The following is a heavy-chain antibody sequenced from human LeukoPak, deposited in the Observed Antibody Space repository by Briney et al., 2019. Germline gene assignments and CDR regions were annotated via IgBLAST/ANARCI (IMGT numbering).Heavy chain of an antibody. V-gene: IGHV4-38-2*02. CDR2: IYHSGST. CDR3: ARDPSRYLDLNWFDP. Sequence: SETLSLTCSVSGYSFSSGYYWCWIRQPPGKGLEWIGSIYHSGSTHYNPSLKSRVTISVDTSKNQLHLNLSSVTAADMAVYYCARDPSRYLDLNWFDPWGQGTLVTVSS. J-gene: IGHJ5*02. D-gene: IGHD3-9*01. CDR1: GYSFSSGYY.